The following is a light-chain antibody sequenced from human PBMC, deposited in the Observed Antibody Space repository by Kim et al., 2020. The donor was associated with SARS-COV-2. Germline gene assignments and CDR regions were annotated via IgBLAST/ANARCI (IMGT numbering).Light chain of an antibody. Sequence: TYALDDDDRNYRVAWYQQRPGQGPRFLMRLGAGGIVVSKGDAIPDRFSVLGSVLNRYLTIENIQEEDESDFHCGLNHGSGSNFGYVFGTGTQLTVL. J-gene: IGLJ1*01. CDR3: GLNHGSGSNFGYV. CDR1: DDDRNYR. CDR2: LGAGGIVV. V-gene: IGLV9-49*01.